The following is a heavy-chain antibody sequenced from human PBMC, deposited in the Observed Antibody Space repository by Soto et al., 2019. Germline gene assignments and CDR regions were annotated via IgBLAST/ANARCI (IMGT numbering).Heavy chain of an antibody. CDR2: ISDTGSSH. CDR1: GFTFSSYG. V-gene: IGHV3-30*18. CDR3: AKDRGGDCPDNSCYFGADY. J-gene: IGHJ4*02. Sequence: VQLVESGGTVVQPGGSLRLSCVGSGFTFSSYGMHWVRQAPGKGLECVAVISDTGSSHYYAASVEGRFTISRENSKYTLSLDMDRLRVEDTAVYYCAKDRGGDCPDNSCYFGADYWGQGTPVTVSS. D-gene: IGHD2-2*01.